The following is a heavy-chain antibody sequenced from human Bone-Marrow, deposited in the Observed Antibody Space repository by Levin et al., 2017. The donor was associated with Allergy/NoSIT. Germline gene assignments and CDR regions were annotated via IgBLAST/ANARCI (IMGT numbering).Heavy chain of an antibody. CDR3: AGDGYMLQRPGKPSAFDM. CDR2: IVPVVGTV. Sequence: KISCELSGDTFDSYAVTWVRQAPGQSLEWMGGIVPVVGTVYYAQKFRGRGTITADTSTGTTFLDLSSLTPEDTAVYVCAGDGYMLQRPGKPSAFDMWGQGTTVIVSS. CDR1: GDTFDSYA. V-gene: IGHV1-69*06. D-gene: IGHD5-18*01. J-gene: IGHJ3*02.